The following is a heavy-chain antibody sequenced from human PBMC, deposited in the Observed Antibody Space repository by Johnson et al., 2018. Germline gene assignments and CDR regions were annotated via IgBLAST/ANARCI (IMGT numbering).Heavy chain of an antibody. J-gene: IGHJ4*02. Sequence: QVQLVESGGGVVQPGRSLRLSCAASGFTFSSYGMHWVRQAPGKGLEWVAVIWYDGSNKNYADYVKGRFTISRDNSKNILYLQMNGLRAEDTAVYHCARDRAGDLLFDHWGQGTPVIVSS. CDR2: IWYDGSNK. V-gene: IGHV3-33*01. CDR1: GFTFSSYG. CDR3: ARDRAGDLLFDH. D-gene: IGHD3-10*01.